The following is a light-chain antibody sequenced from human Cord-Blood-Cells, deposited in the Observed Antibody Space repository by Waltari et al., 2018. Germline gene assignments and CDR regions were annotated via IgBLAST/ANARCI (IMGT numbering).Light chain of an antibody. Sequence: QSALTQPPSASGSPGQSVPISCTGTSSDGGGYNYVSWYQQHPGKAPKLMIYEVSKRPSGVPDRFSGSKSGNTASLTVSGLQAEDEADYYCSSYAGRVFGTGTKVTVL. CDR2: EVS. CDR1: SSDGGGYNY. V-gene: IGLV2-8*01. J-gene: IGLJ1*01. CDR3: SSYAGRV.